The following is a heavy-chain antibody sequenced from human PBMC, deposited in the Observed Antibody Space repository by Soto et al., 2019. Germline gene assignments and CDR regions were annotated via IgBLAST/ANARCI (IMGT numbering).Heavy chain of an antibody. CDR3: ARDQGEFLYDFWSGYYPYYYYGMDV. V-gene: IGHV3-30-3*01. CDR1: GFTFSSYA. CDR2: ISYDGSNK. D-gene: IGHD3-3*01. J-gene: IGHJ6*02. Sequence: VGSLRLSCAASGFTFSSYAMHWVRQAPGKGLEWVAVISYDGSNKYYADSVKGRFTISRDNSKNTLYLQMNSLRAEDTAVYYCARDQGEFLYDFWSGYYPYYYYGMDVWGQGTTVTVSS.